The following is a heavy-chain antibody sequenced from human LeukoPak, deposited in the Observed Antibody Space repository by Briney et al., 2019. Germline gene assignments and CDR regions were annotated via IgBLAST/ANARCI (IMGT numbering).Heavy chain of an antibody. Sequence: PSETPSLTCTVSGGSISSYYWSWIRQPPGKGLEWIGYIYYSGNTTYNPSLKSRVPISMDTSKNPFSLELSSVTAADTAVYYCARARSSSWYFWFDPWGQGTLVTVSS. V-gene: IGHV4-59*08. CDR1: GGSISSYY. CDR3: ARARSSSWYFWFDP. CDR2: IYYSGNT. J-gene: IGHJ5*02. D-gene: IGHD6-13*01.